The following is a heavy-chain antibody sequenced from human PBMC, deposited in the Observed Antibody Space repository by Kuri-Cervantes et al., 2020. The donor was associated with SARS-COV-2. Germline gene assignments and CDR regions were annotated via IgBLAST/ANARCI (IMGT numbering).Heavy chain of an antibody. Sequence: GESLKISCAASGFTFSSYAMSWVRQAPGKGLEYVSAISSNGGSTYYADSVKGRFTISRDNSKNTLYLQMNSLRAEDTAVYYCAKNDWEQPDAFDVWGQGTMVTVSS. D-gene: IGHD1-26*01. V-gene: IGHV3-23*01. CDR3: AKNDWEQPDAFDV. J-gene: IGHJ3*01. CDR2: ISSNGGST. CDR1: GFTFSSYA.